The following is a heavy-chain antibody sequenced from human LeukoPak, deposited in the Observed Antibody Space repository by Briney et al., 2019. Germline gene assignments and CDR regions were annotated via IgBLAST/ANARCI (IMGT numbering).Heavy chain of an antibody. J-gene: IGHJ4*02. Sequence: GGSLRLSCVASAFTFNRHWMSWVRQAPGKGLEWVATIRQDGIAKYYLDSVKGRFIISRDNAKNSLSLQMDSLRVEDTAVYYCAREGSIAGLYYFDYWGQGTLVTVSS. CDR1: AFTFNRHW. V-gene: IGHV3-7*03. CDR3: AREGSIAGLYYFDY. CDR2: IRQDGIAK. D-gene: IGHD6-6*01.